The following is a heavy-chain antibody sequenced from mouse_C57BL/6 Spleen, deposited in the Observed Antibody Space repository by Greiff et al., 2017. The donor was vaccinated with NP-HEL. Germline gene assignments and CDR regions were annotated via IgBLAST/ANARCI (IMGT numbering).Heavy chain of an antibody. CDR3: ARPYDSSGYFDV. J-gene: IGHJ1*03. D-gene: IGHD1-1*01. CDR2: IHPNSGST. V-gene: IGHV1-64*01. Sequence: QVQLQQPGAELVKPGASVKLSCKASGYTFTSYWMHWVKQRPGQGLEWIGMIHPNSGSTNYNEKFKSKATLTVDKSSSTAYMQLGSLTSEDSAVYYCARPYDSSGYFDVWGTGTTVTVSS. CDR1: GYTFTSYW.